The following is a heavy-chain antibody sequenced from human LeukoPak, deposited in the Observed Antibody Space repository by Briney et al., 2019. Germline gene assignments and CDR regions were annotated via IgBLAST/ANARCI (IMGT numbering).Heavy chain of an antibody. V-gene: IGHV3-9*01. Sequence: GRSLRLSCAASGFTFDDYAMHWVRQAPGKGLEWVSGISWNSGSIGYADSVKGRFTISRDNAKNSLYLQMNSLRAEDTALYCCAKDFSVVVITTAFDYWGQGTLVTVSS. CDR2: ISWNSGSI. CDR1: GFTFDDYA. J-gene: IGHJ4*02. CDR3: AKDFSVVVITTAFDY. D-gene: IGHD3-22*01.